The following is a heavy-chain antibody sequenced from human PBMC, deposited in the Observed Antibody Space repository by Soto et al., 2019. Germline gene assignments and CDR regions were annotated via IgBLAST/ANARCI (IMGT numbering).Heavy chain of an antibody. CDR1: GGSVRGGSCY. D-gene: IGHD2-21*02. J-gene: IGHJ4*02. Sequence: SETICLTCTVAGGSVRGGSCYWSWLRQPPGKGLEWIGYVYFTGAANYNPSLRSRVTMSRDTSKNQFSLNLNSVTAADTATYFCAREGRSTAYLDYWGQGALVTVSS. CDR2: VYFTGAA. CDR3: AREGRSTAYLDY. V-gene: IGHV4-61*01.